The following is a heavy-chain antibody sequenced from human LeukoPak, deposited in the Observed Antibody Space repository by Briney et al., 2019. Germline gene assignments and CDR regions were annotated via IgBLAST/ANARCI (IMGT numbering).Heavy chain of an antibody. CDR3: ARDVLLWFGELSPYYYYGMDV. V-gene: IGHV3-23*01. Sequence: GGSLRLSCAVSGFTFNSYAMMWVRQAPGKGPEWVSAIRGSGGGTEYADSVKGRFTISGDNAKNSLYLQMNSLRAEDTAVYYCARDVLLWFGELSPYYYYGMDVWGQGTTVTVSS. CDR2: IRGSGGGT. D-gene: IGHD3-10*01. J-gene: IGHJ6*02. CDR1: GFTFNSYA.